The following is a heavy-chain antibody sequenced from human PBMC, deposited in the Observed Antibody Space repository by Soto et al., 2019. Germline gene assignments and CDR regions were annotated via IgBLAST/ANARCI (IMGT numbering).Heavy chain of an antibody. CDR3: ARNVGSSGSSRWFDT. D-gene: IGHD3-10*01. V-gene: IGHV3-33*01. Sequence: QVQLVESGGGVGQPGRSLTLSCVASGFTLSNYGMHWVRQAPGKGLAWVAVIWYDGTTTYSADSVKGRFSISRDNSKNALFLQLSSLRAEDTAVYYCARNVGSSGSSRWFDTWGQGTLVTVSS. J-gene: IGHJ5*02. CDR2: IWYDGTTT. CDR1: GFTLSNYG.